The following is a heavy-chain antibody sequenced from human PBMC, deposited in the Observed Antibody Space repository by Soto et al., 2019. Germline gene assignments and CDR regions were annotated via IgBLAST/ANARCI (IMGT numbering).Heavy chain of an antibody. CDR1: GGSISSYY. J-gene: IGHJ6*03. CDR2: IYYSGST. D-gene: IGHD2-2*01. CDR3: ARHAIYTHYYMDV. Sequence: SETLSLTCTVSGGSISSYYWSWIRQPPGKGLEWIGYIYYSGSTNYNPSLKSRVTISVDTSKNQFSLKLSSVTAADTAVYYCARHAIYTHYYMDVWGKGTTVTVSS. V-gene: IGHV4-59*08.